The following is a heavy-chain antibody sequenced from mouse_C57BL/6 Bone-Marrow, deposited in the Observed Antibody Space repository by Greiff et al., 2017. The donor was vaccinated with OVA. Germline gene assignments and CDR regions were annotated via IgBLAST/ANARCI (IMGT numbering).Heavy chain of an antibody. CDR2: IYPGDGDI. Sequence: QVQLQQSGAELVKPGASVKISCKASGYAFSNYWVNWVKQRPGKGLEWIGQIYPGDGDITYNGKFKGKATLTADKSSSTAYMQFSSLTSEDTAVYFWARGAYWGQGTTLTVSS. CDR3: ARGAY. J-gene: IGHJ2*01. V-gene: IGHV1-80*01. CDR1: GYAFSNYW.